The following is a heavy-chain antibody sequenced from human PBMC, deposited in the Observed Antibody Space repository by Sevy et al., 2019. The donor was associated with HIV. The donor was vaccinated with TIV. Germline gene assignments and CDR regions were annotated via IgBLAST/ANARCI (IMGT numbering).Heavy chain of an antibody. Sequence: GGSLRLSCAASGFTFSSYAMHWVRQAPGKGLEWVAVISYDGSNKYYGDSVKGRFTISRDNSKNTLYLQMNSLRAEETAVYYCGSHDYDGNSGAFDNWGQGTMVTVSS. CDR3: GSHDYDGNSGAFDN. V-gene: IGHV3-30-3*01. CDR2: ISYDGSNK. J-gene: IGHJ3*02. D-gene: IGHD4-17*01. CDR1: GFTFSSYA.